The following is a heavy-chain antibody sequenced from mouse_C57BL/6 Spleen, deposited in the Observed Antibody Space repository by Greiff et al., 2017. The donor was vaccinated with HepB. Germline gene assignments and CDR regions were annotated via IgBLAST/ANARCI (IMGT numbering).Heavy chain of an antibody. J-gene: IGHJ1*03. D-gene: IGHD2-4*01. CDR2: ISYSGST. Sequence: DVQLQESGPGMVKPSQSLSLTCTVTGYSITSGYDWHWIRHFPGNKLEWMGYISYSGSTNYNPSLKSRISITHDTSKNHFFLKLNSVTTEDTATYYCARDPDYDGDWYFDVWGTGTTVTVSS. V-gene: IGHV3-1*01. CDR1: GYSITSGYD. CDR3: ARDPDYDGDWYFDV.